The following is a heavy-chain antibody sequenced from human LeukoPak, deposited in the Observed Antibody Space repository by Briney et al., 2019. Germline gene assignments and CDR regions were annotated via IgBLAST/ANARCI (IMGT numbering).Heavy chain of an antibody. CDR2: IYYSGST. V-gene: IGHV4-61*01. D-gene: IGHD3-22*01. CDR1: GGSVSSGSYY. J-gene: IGHJ5*02. CDR3: ASPRSYYDSSGYYIS. Sequence: SETLSLTCTVSGGSVSSGSYYWSWIRQPPGTGLEWIGYIYYSGSTNYNPSLKSRVTISVDTSKNQFSLKLGSVTAADTAVYYCASPRSYYDSSGYYISWGQGTLVTVSS.